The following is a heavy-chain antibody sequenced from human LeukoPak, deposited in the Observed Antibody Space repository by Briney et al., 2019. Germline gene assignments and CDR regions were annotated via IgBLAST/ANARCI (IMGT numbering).Heavy chain of an antibody. CDR2: IYYSGST. J-gene: IGHJ5*02. CDR3: ARHWPPFDP. Sequence: KTSETLSLTCTVSGGSISSSSYYWGWIRQPPGKGLEWIGSIYYSGSTYYNPSLKSRVTISVDTSKNQFSLKLSSVTAADTAVYYCARHWPPFDPWGQGTLVTVSS. V-gene: IGHV4-39*01. CDR1: GGSISSSSYY.